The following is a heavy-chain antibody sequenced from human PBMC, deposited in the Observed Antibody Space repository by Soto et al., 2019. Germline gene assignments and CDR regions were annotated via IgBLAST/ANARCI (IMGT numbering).Heavy chain of an antibody. V-gene: IGHV1-69*13. CDR3: ASSPRGYCSTTSCRQLGNYYGMDV. J-gene: IGHJ6*02. CDR1: GGSFSSYA. CDR2: IIPIFGTA. Sequence: SVEVSCEACGGSFSSYAISSVRQAPGQGLEWMGGIIPIFGTANYAQKFQGRVTITADESTSTAYMELSSLRSEDTAVYYCASSPRGYCSTTSCRQLGNYYGMDVWGQGTTVNVSS. D-gene: IGHD2-2*01.